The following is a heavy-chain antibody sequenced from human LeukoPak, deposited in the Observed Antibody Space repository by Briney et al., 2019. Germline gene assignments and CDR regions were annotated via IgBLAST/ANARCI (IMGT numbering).Heavy chain of an antibody. CDR3: AREPIAAAAEEYFQH. V-gene: IGHV1-69*05. D-gene: IGHD6-13*01. CDR2: IIPIFGTA. CDR1: GYAFIGYY. Sequence: SVKVSCKASGYAFIGYYMHWVRQAPGQGLEWMGGIIPIFGTANYAQKFQGRVTITTDESTSTAYMELSSLRSDDTAVYYCAREPIAAAAEEYFQHWGQGTLVTVSS. J-gene: IGHJ1*01.